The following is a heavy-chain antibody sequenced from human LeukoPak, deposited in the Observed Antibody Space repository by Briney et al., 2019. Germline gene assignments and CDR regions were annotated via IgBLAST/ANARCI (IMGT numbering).Heavy chain of an antibody. CDR1: GFTFSTYS. CDR3: ARESNYDILTGGFYYYYYMDV. V-gene: IGHV3-48*04. D-gene: IGHD3-9*01. Sequence: GGSLRLSCAASGFTFSTYSMSWVRQAPRKGLGWDSQISRSSSTIYYADSVKGRFTISRDNAKITLYLQMNSLRAEDTAVYYCARESNYDILTGGFYYYYYMDVWGKGTTVTVSS. J-gene: IGHJ6*03. CDR2: ISRSSSTI.